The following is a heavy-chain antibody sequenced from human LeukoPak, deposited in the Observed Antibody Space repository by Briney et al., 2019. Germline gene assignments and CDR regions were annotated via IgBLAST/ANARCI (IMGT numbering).Heavy chain of an antibody. V-gene: IGHV1-69*13. CDR2: IIPIFGTA. CDR1: GYTFSNYA. J-gene: IGHJ6*02. Sequence: SVKVSCKASGYTFSNYAMHWVRQAPGQGLEWMGGIIPIFGTANYAQKFQGRVTITADESTSTAYMELSSLRSEDTAVYYCTRMGSSWDYYGMDVWGQGTTVTVSS. CDR3: TRMGSSWDYYGMDV. D-gene: IGHD6-13*01.